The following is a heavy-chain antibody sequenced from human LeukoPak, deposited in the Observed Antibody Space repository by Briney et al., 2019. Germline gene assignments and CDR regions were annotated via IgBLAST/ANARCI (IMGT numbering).Heavy chain of an antibody. Sequence: SETLSLTCTVSGGSISSYYWSWIRQPPGKGLEWIGYIYYSGSTNYNPSLKSRVTISVDTSKNQFSLKLSSVTAADTAVYYCARDSAYYDFWSGPGDHYYYYYMDVWGKGTTVTVSS. CDR3: ARDSAYYDFWSGPGDHYYYYYMDV. J-gene: IGHJ6*03. CDR1: GGSISSYY. CDR2: IYYSGST. D-gene: IGHD3-3*01. V-gene: IGHV4-59*01.